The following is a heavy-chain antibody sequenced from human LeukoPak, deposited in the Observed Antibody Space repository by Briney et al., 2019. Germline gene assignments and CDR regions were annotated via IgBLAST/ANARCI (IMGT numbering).Heavy chain of an antibody. D-gene: IGHD3-9*01. J-gene: IGHJ4*02. CDR1: GFTFSSYA. CDR3: ARREILTGDYKVFDH. V-gene: IGHV3-23*01. CDR2: ISGSAT. Sequence: GGSLRLSCAASGFTFSSYAMSRVRRAPGKGLEWVSAISGSATFYADAVKGRFTISRDNSQNTLYLQMNSLRAEDTAVYYCARREILTGDYKVFDHWGQGTLVTVSS.